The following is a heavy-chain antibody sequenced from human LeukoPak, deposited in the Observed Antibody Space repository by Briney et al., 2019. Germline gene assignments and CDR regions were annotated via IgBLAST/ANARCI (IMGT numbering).Heavy chain of an antibody. CDR2: ISGSGGST. Sequence: GGSLRLSCAASGFTFSSYAMSWVRQAPGKGLEWVSAISGSGGSTYYADSVKGRFTISRDNSKNTLYLQMNSLRAEDTAVYYCAKDNPNYYDSSGYYYYSSAFGYWGQGTLVTVSS. CDR3: AKDNPNYYDSSGYYYYSSAFGY. V-gene: IGHV3-23*01. J-gene: IGHJ4*02. D-gene: IGHD3-22*01. CDR1: GFTFSSYA.